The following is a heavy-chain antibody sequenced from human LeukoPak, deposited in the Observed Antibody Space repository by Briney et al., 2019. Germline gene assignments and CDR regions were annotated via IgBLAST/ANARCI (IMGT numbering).Heavy chain of an antibody. CDR2: IYYSGST. D-gene: IGHD3-10*01. J-gene: IGHJ5*02. CDR3: ARGGYYGSGNDFRFDP. V-gene: IGHV4-59*01. Sequence: SETLSLTCTVPGGFISTYYWSWIRQPPRKGLEWIGYIYYSGSTNYKPSLKSRVTISVDTSKNQFSLKLSSVTAADTAVYYCARGGYYGSGNDFRFDPWGQGTLVTVSS. CDR1: GGFISTYY.